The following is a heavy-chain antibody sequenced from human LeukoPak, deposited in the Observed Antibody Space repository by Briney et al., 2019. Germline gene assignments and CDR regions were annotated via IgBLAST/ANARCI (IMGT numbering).Heavy chain of an antibody. J-gene: IGHJ4*02. CDR2: MNPKSGGT. CDR3: ARTYSSGYYYVPTFDY. V-gene: IGHV1-2*02. D-gene: IGHD3-22*01. Sequence: ASVKVSCKASGYTFTDYFIHWVRQAPGQGLEWMGWMNPKSGGTNYAQKFQDRVTLTGDTSTSTVYMEMSRLTSDDTAVYYCARTYSSGYYYVPTFDYWGQGTLVTVSS. CDR1: GYTFTDYF.